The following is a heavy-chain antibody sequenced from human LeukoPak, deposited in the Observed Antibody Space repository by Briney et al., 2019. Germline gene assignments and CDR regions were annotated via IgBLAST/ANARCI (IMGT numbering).Heavy chain of an antibody. J-gene: IGHJ4*02. CDR1: GGTFGSYA. CDR2: IIPIFGTA. D-gene: IGHD5-18*01. V-gene: IGHV1-69*13. CDR3: ARGADVDTAMVRGGYYFDY. Sequence: SVKVSCKATGGTFGSYAISWVRQAPGQGLEWMGGIIPIFGTANYARKFQGRVTITADESTSTAYMELSSLRSEDTAVYYCARGADVDTAMVRGGYYFDYWGQGTLVTVSS.